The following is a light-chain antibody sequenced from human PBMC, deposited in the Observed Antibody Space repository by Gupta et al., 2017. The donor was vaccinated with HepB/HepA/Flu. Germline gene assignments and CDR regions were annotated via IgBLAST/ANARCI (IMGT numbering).Light chain of an antibody. V-gene: IGLV6-57*03. CDR2: EDN. J-gene: IGLJ3*02. CDR1: SGSIASNY. Sequence: SVSESPGKTVTISCTRSSGSIASNYVQWYQQRPGSAPTTVIYEDNQRPSGVPDRFSGSIDSSSNSASLTISGLKTEDDADYYCQSYDSSNPWVFGGGTKLTVL. CDR3: QSYDSSNPWV.